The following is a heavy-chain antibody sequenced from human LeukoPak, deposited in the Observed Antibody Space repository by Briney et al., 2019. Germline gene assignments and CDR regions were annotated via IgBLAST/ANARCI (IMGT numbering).Heavy chain of an antibody. CDR1: GFTVSSNY. J-gene: IGHJ4*02. CDR3: AKSLYSGYNYFDY. CDR2: IYSGGST. Sequence: GGSLRLSCAASGFTVSSNYMSWVRQAPGKGLEWVSVIYSGGSTYYADSVKGRFTISRDNSKNTLYLQMNSLRAEDTAVYYCAKSLYSGYNYFDYWGQGTLVTVSS. V-gene: IGHV3-53*01. D-gene: IGHD5-12*01.